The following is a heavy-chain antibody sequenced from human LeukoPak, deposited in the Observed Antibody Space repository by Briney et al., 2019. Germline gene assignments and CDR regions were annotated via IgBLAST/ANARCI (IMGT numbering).Heavy chain of an antibody. V-gene: IGHV3-23*01. CDR1: GFTFSNSA. CDR3: AKAGSIRFDY. D-gene: IGHD1-26*01. J-gene: IGHJ4*02. Sequence: PGGSLRLSCAASGFTFSNSAMSWVRQGPGKGLEWVSGISGSSGSNTYYADSVKGRFTISRDNSKNTLYLQIYSLRAEDTAVYYCAKAGSIRFDYWGRGTLVTVSS. CDR2: ISGSSGSNT.